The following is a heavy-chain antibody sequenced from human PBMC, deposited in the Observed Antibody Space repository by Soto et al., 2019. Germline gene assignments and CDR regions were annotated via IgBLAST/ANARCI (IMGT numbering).Heavy chain of an antibody. CDR1: GFTFSGSA. J-gene: IGHJ4*02. D-gene: IGHD2-2*01. V-gene: IGHV3-73*01. Sequence: GGSLRLSCAASGFTFSGSAMHWVRQASGKGLEWVGRIRSKANSYATAYAASVKGRFTISRDDSKNTAYLQMNSLKTEDTAVYYCTRRGRHCSSTSCSDYDYWGQGTLVTVSS. CDR2: IRSKANSYAT. CDR3: TRRGRHCSSTSCSDYDY.